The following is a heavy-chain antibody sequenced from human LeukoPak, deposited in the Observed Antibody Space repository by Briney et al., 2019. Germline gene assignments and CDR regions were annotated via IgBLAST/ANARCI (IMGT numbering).Heavy chain of an antibody. D-gene: IGHD6-13*01. V-gene: IGHV3-30*02. CDR1: GFTFSSYG. J-gene: IGHJ4*02. Sequence: GGSLRLSCAASGFTFSSYGMHWVRQAPGKGLERVAFIRYDGINKYYADSVKGRFTISRDNSRNTLYLQMNSLRAEDTAVYYCVAYSSTWYSIDYWGQGTLVTVSS. CDR2: IRYDGINK. CDR3: VAYSSTWYSIDY.